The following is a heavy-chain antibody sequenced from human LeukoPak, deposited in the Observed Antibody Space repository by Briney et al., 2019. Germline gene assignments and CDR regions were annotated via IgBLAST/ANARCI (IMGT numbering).Heavy chain of an antibody. CDR3: ARAYYYDTSGFYQFDY. Sequence: ASVKVSCKASDSTFTNYGISWVRQAPGQGLEWMGWISGYNGNTKYAQDFQGRVTMTTDTSTSTAYMELRSLRSNDTAVYFCARAYYYDTSGFYQFDYWGQGTLVTVSS. D-gene: IGHD3-22*01. V-gene: IGHV1-18*01. J-gene: IGHJ4*02. CDR2: ISGYNGNT. CDR1: DSTFTNYG.